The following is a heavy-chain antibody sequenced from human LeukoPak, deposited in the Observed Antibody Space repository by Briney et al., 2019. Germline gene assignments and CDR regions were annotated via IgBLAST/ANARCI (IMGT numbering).Heavy chain of an antibody. CDR2: IYYSGST. CDR3: ARETGGIAAAGTRYYYYGMDV. J-gene: IGHJ6*04. D-gene: IGHD6-13*01. Sequence: SETLSLTCSVSGGSISSGDYYWSRIRQPPGKGLEWFGYIYYSGSTYYNPSLKSRVTISVDTSKTQFSLKLSSVTAADTGVYYCARETGGIAAAGTRYYYYGMDVWGKGTTVTVSS. CDR1: GGSISSGDYY. V-gene: IGHV4-30-4*01.